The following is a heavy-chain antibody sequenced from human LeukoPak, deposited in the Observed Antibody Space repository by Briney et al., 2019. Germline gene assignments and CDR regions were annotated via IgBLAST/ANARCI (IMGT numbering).Heavy chain of an antibody. J-gene: IGHJ4*02. CDR1: GGSFSGYY. CDR3: AEGPGIFDY. Sequence: SETLSLTCAVYGGSFSGYYWSWIRQPPGRGLEWIGEINHSGSTNYNPSLKSRVTISVDTSKNQFSLKLSSVTAADMAVYYCAEGPGIFDYWGQGTLVTVSS. CDR2: INHSGST. V-gene: IGHV4-34*01.